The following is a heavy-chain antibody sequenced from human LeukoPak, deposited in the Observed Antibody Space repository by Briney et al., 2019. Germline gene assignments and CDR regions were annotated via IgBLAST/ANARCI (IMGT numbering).Heavy chain of an antibody. V-gene: IGHV4-59*01. Sequence: SETLSLTCTVSGGTISSYYWSWIRQPPGKGLEWIGYIYHSGNTNYNPSLKSRVTIAVDTSKNQLSLRLSSVTAADKAMYYCARETPESLFDYWGQGIQVTVSS. D-gene: IGHD1-14*01. CDR1: GGTISSYY. J-gene: IGHJ4*02. CDR2: IYHSGNT. CDR3: ARETPESLFDY.